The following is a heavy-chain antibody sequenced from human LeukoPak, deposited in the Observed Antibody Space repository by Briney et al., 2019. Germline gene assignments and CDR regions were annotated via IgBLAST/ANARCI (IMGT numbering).Heavy chain of an antibody. CDR2: IRYDGSNK. V-gene: IGHV3-30*02. J-gene: IGHJ4*02. CDR1: GFTFSSYG. Sequence: QTGGSLRLSCAASGFTFSSYGMHWVRQAPGKGLEWVAFIRYDGSNKYYADSVKGRFTISRDNSKNTLYLQMNSLRAEDTAVYHCAKTPIIGQGWLRGSFDYWGQGTLVTVSS. D-gene: IGHD5-12*01. CDR3: AKTPIIGQGWLRGSFDY.